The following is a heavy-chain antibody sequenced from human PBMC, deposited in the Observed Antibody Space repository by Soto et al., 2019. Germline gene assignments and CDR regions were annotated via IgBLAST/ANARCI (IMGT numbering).Heavy chain of an antibody. J-gene: IGHJ3*01. CDR2: IFPIDSDT. D-gene: IGHD2-21*02. CDR1: GYTFTRNW. Sequence: PGESLKISCKGSGYTFTRNWIGWVRQMPGKGLEWMGIIFPIDSDTRYSPSSQGQVTISADNSISTAYLQWSSLKASDTAIYYCATPGGRDLNDFDVCGQGKMVTVSS. V-gene: IGHV5-51*01. CDR3: ATPGGRDLNDFDV.